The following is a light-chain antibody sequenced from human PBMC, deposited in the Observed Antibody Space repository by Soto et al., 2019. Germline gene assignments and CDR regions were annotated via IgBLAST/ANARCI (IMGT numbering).Light chain of an antibody. CDR2: GAS. CDR1: QTVGTN. J-gene: IGKJ2*01. Sequence: ERVMTQSPATLSVSPGERATLSCRASQTVGTNLAWYQLKPGQAPRLLIYGASTRATGVPARFSGSGSGTEFTLTISSLQSEDFAVYYCQQYNNWLYTFGQGTKVDIK. CDR3: QQYNNWLYT. V-gene: IGKV3-15*01.